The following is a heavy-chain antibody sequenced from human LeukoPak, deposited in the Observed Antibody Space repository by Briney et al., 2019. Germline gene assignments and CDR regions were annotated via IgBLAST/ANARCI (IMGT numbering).Heavy chain of an antibody. V-gene: IGHV7-4-1*02. CDR1: GYTFSSYA. CDR3: ARYSWLSALGLFDS. D-gene: IGHD3-9*01. J-gene: IGHJ4*02. CDR2: INTNTGNP. Sequence: ASVKVSCKASGYTFSSYAINWVRQAPGQGLEWMGWINTNTGNPTYAQGVTGRFVFSLDTAVSTAYLQISSLKPEGTALYYCARYSWLSALGLFDSWGQGTLVTVSS.